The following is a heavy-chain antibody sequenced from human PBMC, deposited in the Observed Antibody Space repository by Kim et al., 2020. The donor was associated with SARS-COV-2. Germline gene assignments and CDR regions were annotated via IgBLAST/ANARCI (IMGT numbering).Heavy chain of an antibody. J-gene: IGHJ4*02. CDR2: T. V-gene: IGHV4-4*07. D-gene: IGHD6-19*01. Sequence: TNYNPSLKSRVTMSVDTSKNQFSLKLSSVTAADTAVYYCASFGSGWHFDYWGQGTLVTVSS. CDR3: ASFGSGWHFDY.